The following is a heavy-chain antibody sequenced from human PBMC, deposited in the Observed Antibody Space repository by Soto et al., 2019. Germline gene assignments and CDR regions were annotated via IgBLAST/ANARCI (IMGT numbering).Heavy chain of an antibody. D-gene: IGHD1-1*01. V-gene: IGHV3-11*01. CDR2: ISSSGSTI. CDR3: ARRLSYRKLERGQHNWFDP. CDR1: GFTFSDYY. Sequence: GGSLRLSCAASGFTFSDYYMSWIRQAPGKGLEWVSYISSSGSTIYYADSVKGRFTISRDNAKNSLYLQMNSLRAEDTAVYYCARRLSYRKLERGQHNWFDPWGQGTLVTVSS. J-gene: IGHJ5*02.